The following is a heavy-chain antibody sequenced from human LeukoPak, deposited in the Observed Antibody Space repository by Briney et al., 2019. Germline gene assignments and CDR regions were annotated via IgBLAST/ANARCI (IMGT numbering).Heavy chain of an antibody. V-gene: IGHV3-48*03. CDR2: ISSSGSTI. CDR1: GFTFSSYE. Sequence: PGGSLILSCAASGFTFSSYEMNWVRQAPGKGLEWVSYISSSGSTIYYADSVKGRFTISRDNAKNSLYLQMNSLRAEDTAVYYCARGFLGPFDYWGQGTLVTVSS. D-gene: IGHD2-21*01. CDR3: ARGFLGPFDY. J-gene: IGHJ4*02.